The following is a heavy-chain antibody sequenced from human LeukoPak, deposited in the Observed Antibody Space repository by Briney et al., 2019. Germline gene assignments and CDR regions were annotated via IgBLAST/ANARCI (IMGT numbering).Heavy chain of an antibody. CDR1: GGSISSGGYY. CDR3: ARVGSCSSTSCSTAWYNWFDP. V-gene: IGHV4-31*03. J-gene: IGHJ5*02. CDR2: IYYSGST. D-gene: IGHD2-2*02. Sequence: PSETLSLTCTVSGGSISSGGYYGSWIRQHPGKGLEWIWYIYYSGSTYYNPSLKSRVTISVDTSKNQFSLKLSSVTAADTAVYYCARVGSCSSTSCSTAWYNWFDPWGQGTLVTVSS.